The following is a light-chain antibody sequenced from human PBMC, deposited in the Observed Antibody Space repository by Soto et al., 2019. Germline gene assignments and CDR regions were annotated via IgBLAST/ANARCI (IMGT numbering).Light chain of an antibody. CDR3: HQTSNIPFT. J-gene: IGKJ4*01. Sequence: DIQMTQSPSSLSASVGDRVTITCRASQAISNFLGWYQQKPGKAPKLLIYAASTLQSGVPSRFSASGSGTDFTLTISSLQPEDFATYYCHQTSNIPFTFGGGTKVEIK. CDR2: AAS. V-gene: IGKV1-27*01. CDR1: QAISNF.